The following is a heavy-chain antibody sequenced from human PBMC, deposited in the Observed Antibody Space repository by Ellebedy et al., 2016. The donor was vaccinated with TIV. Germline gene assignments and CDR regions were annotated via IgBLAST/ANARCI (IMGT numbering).Heavy chain of an antibody. V-gene: IGHV3-30*03. CDR1: GFTFSSYG. D-gene: IGHD3-16*01. Sequence: GESLKISCAASGFTFSSYGMHWVRQAPGKGLEWVAVILYDGSNKYYADSVKGRFTISRDNSKNTLYLQMNSLRAEDTAVYYCATRIMITFGGFDYWGQGTLVTVSS. CDR3: ATRIMITFGGFDY. J-gene: IGHJ4*02. CDR2: ILYDGSNK.